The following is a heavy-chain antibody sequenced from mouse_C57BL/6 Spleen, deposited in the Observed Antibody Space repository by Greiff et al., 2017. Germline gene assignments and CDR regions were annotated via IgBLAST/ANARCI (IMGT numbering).Heavy chain of an antibody. CDR3: EEDYCGSRGYFDY. Sequence: QVQLQQPGAELVKPGASVKLSCKASGYTFTSYWMHWVKQRPGQGLEWIGMIHPKSGSTNYNEKFKSKATLTVDKSSSTAYMQLSSLTSEDSAVYYCEEDYCGSRGYFDYWGQGTTLTVSS. CDR2: IHPKSGST. CDR1: GYTFTSYW. D-gene: IGHD1-1*01. J-gene: IGHJ2*01. V-gene: IGHV1-64*01.